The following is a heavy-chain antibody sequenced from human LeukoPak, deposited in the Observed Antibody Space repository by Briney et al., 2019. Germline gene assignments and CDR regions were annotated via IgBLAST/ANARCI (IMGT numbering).Heavy chain of an antibody. V-gene: IGHV1-69*04. D-gene: IGHD2-8*01. Sequence: SVKVSCKASGGTFSSYAISWVRQAPGQGLEWMGRIIPILGIANYAQKFQGRVTITADKSTSTAYMELSSLRSEDTAVYYCARMSLYCTNGVCYEGYYYYGMDVWGQGTTVTVSS. CDR1: GGTFSSYA. J-gene: IGHJ6*02. CDR2: IIPILGIA. CDR3: ARMSLYCTNGVCYEGYYYYGMDV.